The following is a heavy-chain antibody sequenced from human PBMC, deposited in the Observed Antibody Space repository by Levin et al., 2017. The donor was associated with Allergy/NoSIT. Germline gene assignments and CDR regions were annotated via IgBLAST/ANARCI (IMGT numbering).Heavy chain of an antibody. J-gene: IGHJ4*02. V-gene: IGHV3-30*04. D-gene: IGHD3-22*01. CDR1: GFTFSSYA. Sequence: QAGGSLRLSCAASGFTFSSYAMHWVRQAPGKGLEWVAVISYDGSNKYYADSVKGRFTISRDNSKNTLYLQMNSLRAEDTAVYYCASSSGYYYEVTLPDYWGQGTLVTVSS. CDR3: ASSSGYYYEVTLPDY. CDR2: ISYDGSNK.